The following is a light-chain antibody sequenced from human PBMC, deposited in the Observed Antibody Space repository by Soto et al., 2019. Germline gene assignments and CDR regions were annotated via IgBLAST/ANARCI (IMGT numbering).Light chain of an antibody. Sequence: EVGMNQSPATVSVYTGKRATLSCRASQSVSSSYLAWYQQKPGQAPRLLIYGASSRATGIPDRFSGSGSGTDFTLTISRLEPEDFAVYYCQQYGSSQWTFGQGANVDIK. CDR2: GAS. CDR3: QQYGSSQWT. V-gene: IGKV3-20*01. CDR1: QSVSSSY. J-gene: IGKJ1*01.